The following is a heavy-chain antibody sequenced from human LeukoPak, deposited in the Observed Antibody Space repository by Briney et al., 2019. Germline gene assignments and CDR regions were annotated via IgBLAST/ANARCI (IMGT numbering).Heavy chain of an antibody. CDR3: ARESGIVVVPAAAFDI. V-gene: IGHV1-69*06. CDR2: IIPIFGTA. D-gene: IGHD2-2*01. Sequence: GASVKVSCKASGGTFSSYTISWVRQAPGQGLEWMGGIIPIFGTANYAQKFQGRVTITADKSTSTAYMELSSLRSEDTAVYYCARESGIVVVPAAAFDIWGQGTMVTVSS. J-gene: IGHJ3*02. CDR1: GGTFSSYT.